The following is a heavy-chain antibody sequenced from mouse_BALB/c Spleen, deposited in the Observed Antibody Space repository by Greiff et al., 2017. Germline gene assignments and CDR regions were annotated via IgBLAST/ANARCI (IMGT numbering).Heavy chain of an antibody. CDR3: ARGEILVLRVVRGFAY. Sequence: EVKLVESGPGLVKPSQSLSLTCTVTGYSITSDYAWNWIRQFPGNKLEWMGYISYSGSTSYNPSLKSRISITRDTSKNQFFLQLNSVTTEDTATYYCARGEILVLRVVRGFAYWGQGTLVTVSA. J-gene: IGHJ3*01. V-gene: IGHV3-2*02. CDR1: GYSITSDYA. D-gene: IGHD1-1*01. CDR2: ISYSGST.